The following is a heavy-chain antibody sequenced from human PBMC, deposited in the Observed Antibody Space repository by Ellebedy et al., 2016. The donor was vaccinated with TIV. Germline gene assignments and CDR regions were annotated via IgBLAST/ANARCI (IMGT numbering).Heavy chain of an antibody. CDR2: IRSKAYGGTT. CDR1: GFTFGDYA. D-gene: IGHD5-18*01. CDR3: TRDRGYSYGYVHYYYYYGMDV. Sequence: PGGSLRLSCTASGFTFGDYAMSWFRQAPGKGLEWVGFIRSKAYGGTTEYAASVKGRFTISRDDSKSIAYLQMNSLKTEDTAVYYCTRDRGYSYGYVHYYYYYGMDVWGQGTTVTVSS. J-gene: IGHJ6*02. V-gene: IGHV3-49*03.